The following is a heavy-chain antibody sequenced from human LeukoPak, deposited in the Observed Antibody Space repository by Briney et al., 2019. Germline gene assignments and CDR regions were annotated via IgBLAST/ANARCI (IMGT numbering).Heavy chain of an antibody. CDR1: GGTFSSYA. V-gene: IGHV1-69*06. CDR2: IIPIFGTA. CDR3: AVGLPVAGTGYYFDY. Sequence: GASVKVSCKASGGTFSSYAISWVRQAPGQGLEWMGGIIPIFGTANYAQKFQGRVTITADKSTSTAYMELSSLRSEDTAVYYCAVGLPVAGTGYYFDYWGQGTLVTVSS. D-gene: IGHD6-19*01. J-gene: IGHJ4*02.